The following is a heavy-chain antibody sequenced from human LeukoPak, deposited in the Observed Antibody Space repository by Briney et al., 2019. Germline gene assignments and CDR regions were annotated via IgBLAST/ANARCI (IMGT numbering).Heavy chain of an antibody. CDR3: AIATPNYDYVWGSYRYNGYYFDC. V-gene: IGHV4-30-4*08. J-gene: IGHJ4*02. D-gene: IGHD3-16*02. CDR1: GGSISSGDYY. CDR2: IYYSGST. Sequence: PSETLSLTCTVSGGSISSGDYYWSWIRQPPGKGLEWIGYIYYSGSTYYNPSLKSRVTISVDTSMNQFSLKLSSVTAADTAVYYCAIATPNYDYVWGSYRYNGYYFDCWGQGTLVTVSS.